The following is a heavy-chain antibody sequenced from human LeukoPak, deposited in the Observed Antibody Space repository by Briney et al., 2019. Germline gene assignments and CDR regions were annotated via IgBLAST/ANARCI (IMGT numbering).Heavy chain of an antibody. V-gene: IGHV4-59*01. CDR2: IYYSGST. Sequence: SETLSLTCTVSGGSISSYYWSWIRQPPGKGLEWIGYIYYSGSTIYNPSLKSRVTISVDTSKNQFSLKLSSVTAADTAVYYCARDRGSGWYEFNYWGQGTLVTVSS. CDR1: GGSISSYY. D-gene: IGHD6-19*01. CDR3: ARDRGSGWYEFNY. J-gene: IGHJ4*02.